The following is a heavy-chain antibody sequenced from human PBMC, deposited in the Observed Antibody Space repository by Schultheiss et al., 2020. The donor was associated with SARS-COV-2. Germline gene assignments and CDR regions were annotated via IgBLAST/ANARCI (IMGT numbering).Heavy chain of an antibody. J-gene: IGHJ6*02. CDR1: GFTFSTYG. D-gene: IGHD4-11*01. CDR3: AKNQHSKIGYYGMDV. CDR2: ISYDGSNK. V-gene: IGHV3-30*18. Sequence: GGSLRLSCAASGFTFSTYGMHWVRQAPGKGLEWVAVISYDGSNKYYGDSVKGRFTISRDNSKNTLYLQMNSLRAEDTAVYYCAKNQHSKIGYYGMDVWGQGTTVTVSS.